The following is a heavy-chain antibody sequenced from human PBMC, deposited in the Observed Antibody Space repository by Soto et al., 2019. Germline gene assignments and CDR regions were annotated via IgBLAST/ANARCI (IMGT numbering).Heavy chain of an antibody. CDR1: GYTFTSYG. V-gene: IGHV1-18*04. J-gene: IGHJ4*02. CDR3: ARDRGIGDYDLGIGCTY. D-gene: IGHD3-3*01. CDR2: IIAYKSNT. Sequence: ASVKVSCKASGYTFTSYGISWVRQAPGQGLEWMGWIIAYKSNTIYAQRLQGRVTITTDASMSTAYVELRSLRSNDTAVYYCARDRGIGDYDLGIGCTYWGQGTPVTVSS.